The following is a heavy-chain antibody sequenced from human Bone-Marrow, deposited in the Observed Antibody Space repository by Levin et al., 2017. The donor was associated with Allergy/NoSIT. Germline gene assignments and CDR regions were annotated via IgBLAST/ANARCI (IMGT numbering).Heavy chain of an antibody. CDR2: IPSSSNYI. J-gene: IGHJ4*02. CDR3: ARGGGSLNY. D-gene: IGHD3-16*01. V-gene: IGHV3-21*01. CDR1: GFTFSTSA. Sequence: ASVKVSCTASGFTFSTSAMNWVRQAPGKGLEWVSSIPSSSNYIFYADSVKGRFIISRDNAKNSLFLQMDSLKVEDTAVYYCARGGGSLNYWGQGTLVAVSS.